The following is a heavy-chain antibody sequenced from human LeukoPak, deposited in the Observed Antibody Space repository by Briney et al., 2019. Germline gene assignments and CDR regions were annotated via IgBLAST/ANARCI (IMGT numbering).Heavy chain of an antibody. D-gene: IGHD3-22*01. Sequence: GGSLRLSCAASGFAFSSYWMSWVRQAPGKGLEWVANIKQDGSEKYYVDSVKGRFTISRDNAKTSLYLQMNSLRAEDTAVYYCARGVNPDSSGYYRYYYYMDVWGKGTTVTVSS. V-gene: IGHV3-7*01. CDR1: GFAFSSYW. CDR3: ARGVNPDSSGYYRYYYYMDV. J-gene: IGHJ6*03. CDR2: IKQDGSEK.